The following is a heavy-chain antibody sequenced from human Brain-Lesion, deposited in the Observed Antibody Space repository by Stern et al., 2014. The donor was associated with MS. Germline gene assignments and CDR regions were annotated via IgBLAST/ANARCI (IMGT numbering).Heavy chain of an antibody. CDR1: GGSVGSGSYD. D-gene: IGHD5-18*01. V-gene: IGHV4-61*02. CDR3: ARDKEDTNMAFRYFDN. CDR2: IYTTGST. J-gene: IGHJ4*02. Sequence: QVQLVESGPGLVKPSQTLSLTCTVSGGSVGSGSYDWSWIRQPAGKGLEWIGRIYTTGSTYYNPSLKSRASISIDTSKNQISLKLPSLTAADTAVYYCARDKEDTNMAFRYFDNWGQGTLVTVSS.